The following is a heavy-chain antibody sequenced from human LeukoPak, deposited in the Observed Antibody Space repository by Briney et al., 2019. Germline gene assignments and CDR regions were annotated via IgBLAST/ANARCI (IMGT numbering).Heavy chain of an antibody. J-gene: IGHJ4*02. CDR2: INHSGST. CDR1: GGSISSGGYY. Sequence: PSQTLSLTCTVSGGSISSGGYYWSWIRQPPGKGLEWIGEINHSGSTNYDPSLKSRVTISVDTSKNQFSLKLSSVTAADTAVYYCARKRRGGNSVLGYWGQGTLVTVSS. CDR3: ARKRRGGNSVLGY. V-gene: IGHV4-30-2*01. D-gene: IGHD4-23*01.